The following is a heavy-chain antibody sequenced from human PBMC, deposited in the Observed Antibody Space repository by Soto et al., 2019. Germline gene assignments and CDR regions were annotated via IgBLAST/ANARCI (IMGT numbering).Heavy chain of an antibody. Sequence: EVQLVESGGGLIQAGGSLRLSCAASGFSFEDSAIHWVRQAPGQGLEWVSGIRGNSVTLGYADSVKGPFTISRDNAKNSLYLHMNDLRVEDSAMYYCAYVFFGVPSIFEYWGQGTLVTASS. CDR1: GFSFEDSA. CDR2: IRGNSVTL. CDR3: AYVFFGVPSIFEY. D-gene: IGHD3-3*01. V-gene: IGHV3-9*01. J-gene: IGHJ4*02.